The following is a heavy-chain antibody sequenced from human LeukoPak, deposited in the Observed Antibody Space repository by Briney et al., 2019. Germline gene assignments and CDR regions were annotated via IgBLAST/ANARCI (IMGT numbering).Heavy chain of an antibody. CDR2: IYYGGST. D-gene: IGHD6-25*01. V-gene: IGHV4-39*01. Sequence: SETLSLTCTVSGGSISSSSYYWGWIRQPPGKGLEWIGSIYYGGSTYYNPSLKSRVTISVDTSKNQFSLKLSSVTAADTAVYYCARQAQYSSGPWFDPWGQGTLVTVSS. CDR3: ARQAQYSSGPWFDP. J-gene: IGHJ5*02. CDR1: GGSISSSSYY.